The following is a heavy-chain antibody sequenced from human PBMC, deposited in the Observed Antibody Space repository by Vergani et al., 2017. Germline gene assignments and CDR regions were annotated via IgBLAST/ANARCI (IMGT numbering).Heavy chain of an antibody. CDR2: LSASDRRT. V-gene: IGHV3-23*01. J-gene: IGHJ3*02. CDR3: AKVGRSEVAGTFGAFDI. CDR1: GFTFIMHA. Sequence: EVQLLESGGDLVQPGGSLRLSCAASGFTFIMHAMSWVRQAPGKGLEWVSTLSASDRRTHYADSVKGRFTISRDTSKNTLFLHMNSLRPEDTAVYYCAKVGRSEVAGTFGAFDIWVQGTMVAVSS. D-gene: IGHD6-19*01.